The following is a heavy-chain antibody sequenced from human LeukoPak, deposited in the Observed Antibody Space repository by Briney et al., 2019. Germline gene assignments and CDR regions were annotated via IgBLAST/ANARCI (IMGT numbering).Heavy chain of an antibody. J-gene: IGHJ6*02. V-gene: IGHV4-39*01. CDR2: LYYGGST. CDR1: GGSISGKSYY. D-gene: IGHD2-2*03. CDR3: VRHGSGYYYYGMDV. Sequence: SETLSLTCTVSGGSISGKSYYWGWIRQSPGKGLEWIASLYYGGSTYYNPSLKSRVTISEDTSKNQFSLKLNSVTAADTAVYFCVRHGSGYYYYGMDVWGQGTTVTVSS.